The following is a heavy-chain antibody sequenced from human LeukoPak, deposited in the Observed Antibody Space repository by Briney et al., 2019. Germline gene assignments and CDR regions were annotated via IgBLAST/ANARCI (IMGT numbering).Heavy chain of an antibody. Sequence: SETLSLTCAVYGGSFSGYYWSWIRQPPGKGLEWIGEINHSGSTNYNPSLTSRVTISVDTSKNQFSLKLSSVTAADTAVYYCARGSPYYGLSYWGQGTLVTVSS. CDR1: GGSFSGYY. CDR3: ARGSPYYGLSY. V-gene: IGHV4-34*01. J-gene: IGHJ4*02. CDR2: INHSGST. D-gene: IGHD3-10*01.